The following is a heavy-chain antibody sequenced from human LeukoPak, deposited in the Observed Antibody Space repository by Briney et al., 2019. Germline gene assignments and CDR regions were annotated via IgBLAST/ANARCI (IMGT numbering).Heavy chain of an antibody. CDR2: TYYRSKWYN. D-gene: IGHD6-19*01. J-gene: IGHJ6*02. CDR1: GASVSTNSAA. V-gene: IGHV6-1*01. Sequence: SQTLSLTCAISGASVSTNSAAWNWIRQSPSRALEWLGRTYYRSKWYNDYAVSVKSRITINPDTSKNQFSLQLNSVTPEDTAVYYCAKADAVAGDYYYYGMDVWGQGTTVTVSS. CDR3: AKADAVAGDYYYYGMDV.